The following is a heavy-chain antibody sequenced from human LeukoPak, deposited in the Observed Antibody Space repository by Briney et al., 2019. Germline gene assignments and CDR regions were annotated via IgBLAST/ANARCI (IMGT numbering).Heavy chain of an antibody. CDR3: ARVPTYHYYGSGSYYYFDY. D-gene: IGHD3-10*01. CDR1: GYTFTGYY. Sequence: ASVKVSCKASGYTFTGYYMHWVRQAPGQGLEWMGRINPNSGGTNYAQKFQGRVTMTRDTSISTAYMELSRLRSDDTAVYYCARVPTYHYYGSGSYYYFDYWGQGTLVTVSS. CDR2: INPNSGGT. J-gene: IGHJ4*02. V-gene: IGHV1-2*06.